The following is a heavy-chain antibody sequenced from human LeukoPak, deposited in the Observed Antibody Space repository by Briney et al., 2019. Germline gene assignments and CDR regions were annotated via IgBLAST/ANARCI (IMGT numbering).Heavy chain of an antibody. CDR3: ARSARVITHPYFDY. D-gene: IGHD3-22*01. CDR1: GFTFSSYA. Sequence: GGPLRLSCAASGFTFSSYAMSWVRQAPGKGLEWVSAISGSGGSTYYADSVKGRFTISRDNSKNTLYLQMNSLRAEDTAVYYCARSARVITHPYFDYWGQGTLVTVSS. CDR2: ISGSGGST. J-gene: IGHJ4*02. V-gene: IGHV3-23*01.